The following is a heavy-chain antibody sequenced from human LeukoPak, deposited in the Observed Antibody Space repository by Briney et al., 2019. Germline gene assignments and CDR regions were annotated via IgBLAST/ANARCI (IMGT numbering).Heavy chain of an antibody. CDR2: INSDGSIT. CDR3: PRGPMVGTNLFDY. J-gene: IGHJ4*02. Sequence: GGSLRLSCAASGFTFSNYWMHWVRQAPGKGLVWVSRINSDGSITSYADSVKGRFTISRDNAKNTLYLQMNSLRAEDTAVYYCPRGPMVGTNLFDYWGRGPRVPVSS. V-gene: IGHV3-74*01. D-gene: IGHD3-10*01. CDR1: GFTFSNYW.